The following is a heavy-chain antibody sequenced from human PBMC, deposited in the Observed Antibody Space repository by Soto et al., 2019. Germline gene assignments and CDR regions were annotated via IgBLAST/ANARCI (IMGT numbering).Heavy chain of an antibody. V-gene: IGHV3-30-3*01. J-gene: IGHJ1*01. D-gene: IGHD2-15*01. CDR1: GLTFSTYP. Sequence: QVQLVESGGGVVQPGKSLRLSCVASGLTFSTYPMHWVRQAPGKGLEWVSFISHYGTRKTYTQSVKGRFTISRDNSKNTLYLQMNSLKPEYTAVYYCARDWARSASHYFQDWGQGTLVTVSS. CDR3: ARDWARSASHYFQD. CDR2: ISHYGTRK.